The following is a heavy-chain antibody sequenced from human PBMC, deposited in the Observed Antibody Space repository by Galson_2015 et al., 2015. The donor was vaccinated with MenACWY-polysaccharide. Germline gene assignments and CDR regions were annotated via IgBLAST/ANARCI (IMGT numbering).Heavy chain of an antibody. CDR2: IDASGAIT. J-gene: IGHJ2*01. D-gene: IGHD3-22*01. CDR1: GFTFSSFA. Sequence: SLRLSCAASGFTFSSFAFNWVRQAPGKGLQWVSAIDASGAITYYADSVKGRFTISRDSPKNTLHLQMNSLSAEDTAIYYCARVSLTTSNFELWGRGTLVTVSS. V-gene: IGHV3-23*01. CDR3: ARVSLTTSNFEL.